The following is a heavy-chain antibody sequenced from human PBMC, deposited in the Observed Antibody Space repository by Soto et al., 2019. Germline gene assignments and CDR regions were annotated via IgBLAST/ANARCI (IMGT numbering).Heavy chain of an antibody. J-gene: IGHJ4*02. CDR3: ARSGYSYGQYYFDY. CDR2: INAGNGNT. CDR1: GYTFTSYA. Sequence: ASVKVSCKASGYTFTSYAMHWVRQAPGQRLEWMGWINAGNGNTKYSQKFQGRVTITRDTSTSTAYIELSSLRSEDTAVYYCARSGYSYGQYYFDYWGQGTLVTVSS. V-gene: IGHV1-3*01. D-gene: IGHD5-18*01.